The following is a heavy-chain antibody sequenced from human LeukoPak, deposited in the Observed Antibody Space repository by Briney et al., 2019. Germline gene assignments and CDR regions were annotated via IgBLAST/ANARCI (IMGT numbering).Heavy chain of an antibody. Sequence: PSQTLSLTCTVSGGSISSGDYYWSWIRQPPGKGLEWIGYIYYSGSTYYSPSLKSRVTISVDTSKNQFSLKLSSVTAADTAVYYCARVGGSSTAMVSYFDYWGQGTLVTVSS. CDR2: IYYSGST. CDR3: ARVGGSSTAMVSYFDY. V-gene: IGHV4-30-4*01. J-gene: IGHJ4*02. D-gene: IGHD5-18*01. CDR1: GGSISSGDYY.